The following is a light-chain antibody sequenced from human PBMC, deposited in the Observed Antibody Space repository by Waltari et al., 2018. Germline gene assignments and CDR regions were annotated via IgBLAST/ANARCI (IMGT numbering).Light chain of an antibody. CDR3: SSYAGSNNLV. J-gene: IGLJ2*01. CDR2: EVT. Sequence: QSALTQPPSASGSPGQSVTISCPGTTSDVGAYVPWYHRHPAKAPKPMISEVTKRPSGVPDRFSGSKSGNTASLTVSGLQAEDEADYYCSSYAGSNNLVFGGGTKLTVL. CDR1: TSDVGAY. V-gene: IGLV2-8*01.